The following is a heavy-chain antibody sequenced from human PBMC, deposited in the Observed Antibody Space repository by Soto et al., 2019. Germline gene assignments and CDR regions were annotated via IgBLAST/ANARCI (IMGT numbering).Heavy chain of an antibody. CDR2: ISSRSNTI. J-gene: IGHJ4*02. D-gene: IGHD1-26*01. V-gene: IGHV3-48*01. CDR3: ARRAVVGAGYYFDY. Sequence: EVELVESGGDLVQPGGSLRLSCAASAFTFSSYSMNWVRQAPGKGLEWVAYISSRSNTIYYADSVKGRFTISRENAKSSLYLHMSSLRAEDTAVYYCARRAVVGAGYYFDYLGQGTLVTVSS. CDR1: AFTFSSYS.